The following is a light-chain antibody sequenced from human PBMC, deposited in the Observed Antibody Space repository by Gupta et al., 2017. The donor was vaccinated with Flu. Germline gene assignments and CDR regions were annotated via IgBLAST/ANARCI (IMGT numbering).Light chain of an antibody. Sequence: EIVMTQSPATLSVSPGERATLSCRASQSVSSNLAWYQQKPGQAPRLLIYGASTRATGIPARFSDSGCGTEFTLTISSRQSEDFAVYYCQQYKNWPPITFGGGTKVEIK. CDR2: GAS. V-gene: IGKV3-15*01. CDR1: QSVSSN. CDR3: QQYKNWPPIT. J-gene: IGKJ4*01.